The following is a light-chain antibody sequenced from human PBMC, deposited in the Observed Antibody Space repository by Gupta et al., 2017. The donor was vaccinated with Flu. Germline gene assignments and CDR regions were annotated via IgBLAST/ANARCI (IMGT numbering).Light chain of an antibody. J-gene: IGKJ1*01. Sequence: ERATLSCRASQSVDSSLAWYQQRPGQAPRLLIYDASNRAADIPARFSGSGSGTDFTLTISSLEPEDFALYYCQQRSLWPPWTFGQGIKVEIK. CDR2: DAS. V-gene: IGKV3-11*01. CDR3: QQRSLWPPWT. CDR1: QSVDSS.